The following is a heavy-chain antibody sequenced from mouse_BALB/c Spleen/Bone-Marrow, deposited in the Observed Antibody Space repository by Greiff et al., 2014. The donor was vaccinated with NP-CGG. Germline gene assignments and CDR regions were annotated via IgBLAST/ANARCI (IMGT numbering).Heavy chain of an antibody. CDR3: ATITTVAY. D-gene: IGHD1-1*01. CDR2: ISGGGSYT. V-gene: IGHV5-9-2*01. J-gene: IGHJ3*01. CDR1: GFTISSYG. Sequence: EVMLVESGGGLVKPGGSLKLSCEVSGFTISSYGMSWGRQTPEKRLEWVATISGGGSYTYYPDSVKGRFTISRDNAKNNLYLQMSSLRPEDSALYYCATITTVAYWGQGTLVTVSA.